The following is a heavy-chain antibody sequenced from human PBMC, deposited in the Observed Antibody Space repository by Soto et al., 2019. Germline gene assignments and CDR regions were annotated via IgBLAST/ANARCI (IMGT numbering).Heavy chain of an antibody. Sequence: SVKVSCKASGGTFSSYAISWVRQAPGQGLEWMGGIIPIFGTANYAQKFQGRVTITADESTSTAYMELSSLRSEDTAVYYCARGQYYYDSSGYYPPLFDMDVSGQGTTVTGSS. CDR3: ARGQYYYDSSGYYPPLFDMDV. V-gene: IGHV1-69*13. J-gene: IGHJ6*02. CDR1: GGTFSSYA. D-gene: IGHD3-22*01. CDR2: IIPIFGTA.